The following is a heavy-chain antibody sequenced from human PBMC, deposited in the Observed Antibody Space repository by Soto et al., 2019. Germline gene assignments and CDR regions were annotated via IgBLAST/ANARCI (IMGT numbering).Heavy chain of an antibody. CDR1: GFTFSSYA. D-gene: IGHD3-3*01. V-gene: IGHV3-30-3*01. CDR3: ARVKGLILWSGLGFDY. CDR2: ISYDGSNK. Sequence: QVQLVESGGGVVQPGRSLRLSCAASGFTFSSYAMHWVRQAPGKGLEWVAVISYDGSNKYYADSVKGRFTISRDNSKNTLYLQMNSLRAEDTAVYSCARVKGLILWSGLGFDYWSQGTLDTVSS. J-gene: IGHJ4*02.